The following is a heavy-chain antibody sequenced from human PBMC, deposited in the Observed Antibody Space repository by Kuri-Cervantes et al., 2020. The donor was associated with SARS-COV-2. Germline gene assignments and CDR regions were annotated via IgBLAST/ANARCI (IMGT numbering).Heavy chain of an antibody. V-gene: IGHV3-30-3*01. CDR2: ISYEGSNK. CDR3: ARDVAIFGVVILYYYYGLDV. Sequence: GGSLRLSCAASGFTFSSYAMHWVRQAPGKGLEWVAVISYEGSNKYYADSVKGRFTISRDNSKNTLYLQMNSLRAEDTAVYYCARDVAIFGVVILYYYYGLDVWGQGTMVTVSS. D-gene: IGHD3-3*01. J-gene: IGHJ6*02. CDR1: GFTFSSYA.